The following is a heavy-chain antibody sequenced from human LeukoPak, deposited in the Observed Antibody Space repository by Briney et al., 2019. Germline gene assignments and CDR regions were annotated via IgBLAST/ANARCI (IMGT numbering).Heavy chain of an antibody. CDR2: TNSGGTST. D-gene: IGHD2-8*01. J-gene: IGHJ4*02. V-gene: IGHV3-23*01. CDR1: GFPFSDFS. CDR3: ARQSYARSLGE. Sequence: GGSLRLSCATSGFPFSDFSMSWVRQAPGKGLEWISTTNSGGTSTYYAESVKGRFTISRDNSKNALYLQKSSLRVEDTAVYYCARQSYARSLGEGGPGTLVSVSS.